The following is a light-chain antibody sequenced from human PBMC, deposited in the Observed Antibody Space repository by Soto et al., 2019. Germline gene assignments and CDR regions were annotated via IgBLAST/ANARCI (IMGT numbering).Light chain of an antibody. J-gene: IGLJ1*01. Sequence: QSALTQPASVSGSPGQSITISCTGTPSDVGGYNYVSWYQQLPGKVPKLMIYEVTIRPSGVSSRFSGSKSGNTASLTISGLQAEDEATYYCFSYTRSSAPYVFGTGTKLTVL. CDR1: PSDVGGYNY. V-gene: IGLV2-14*01. CDR3: FSYTRSSAPYV. CDR2: EVT.